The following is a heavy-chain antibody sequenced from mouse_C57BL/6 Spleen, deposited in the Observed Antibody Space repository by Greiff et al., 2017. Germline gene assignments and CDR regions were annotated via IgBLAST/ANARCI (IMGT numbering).Heavy chain of an antibody. D-gene: IGHD2-4*01. J-gene: IGHJ1*03. CDR1: GYTFTSYT. V-gene: IGHV1-4*01. Sequence: QVQLQQSGAELARPGASVKMSCKASGYTFTSYTMHWVKQRPGQGLEWIGYINPSSGYTKYNQKFKDKATLTADKSSSTAYMQLSSLTSEDSAVYYCARTYDYHWYFDVWGTGTTVTVAS. CDR3: ARTYDYHWYFDV. CDR2: INPSSGYT.